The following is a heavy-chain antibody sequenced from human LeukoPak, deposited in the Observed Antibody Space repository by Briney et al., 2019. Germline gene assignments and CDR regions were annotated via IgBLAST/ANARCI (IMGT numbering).Heavy chain of an antibody. J-gene: IGHJ4*02. CDR2: ISAYNGNR. Sequence: ASVKVSCKASGYTFANYGISWVRQAAGQGLEWMGWISAYNGNRNYAQKFQGRVTMTTDTSTTTAFMELRSLRSDDTAVYYCARGPGTVVTRGDFWGQGTLVTVSS. V-gene: IGHV1-18*01. CDR1: GYTFANYG. CDR3: ARGPGTVVTRGDF. D-gene: IGHD2-21*02.